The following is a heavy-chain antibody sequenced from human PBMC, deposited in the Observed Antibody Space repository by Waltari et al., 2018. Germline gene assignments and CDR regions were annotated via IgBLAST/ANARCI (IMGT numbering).Heavy chain of an antibody. D-gene: IGHD6-6*01. CDR3: ARDDRGGGGSSPYYYYGMDV. J-gene: IGHJ6*02. V-gene: IGHV4-59*01. CDR1: GGSIRSYY. CDR2: IYYRGST. Sequence: QVQLQESGPGLAKPSETLSLTCTVSGGSIRSYYWSWIRQPPGKGLEWIGYIYYRGSTNYNPSVKSRVTISVDTSKNQFSLKLSSVTAAGTAVYYCARDDRGGGGSSPYYYYGMDVWGQGTTVTVSS.